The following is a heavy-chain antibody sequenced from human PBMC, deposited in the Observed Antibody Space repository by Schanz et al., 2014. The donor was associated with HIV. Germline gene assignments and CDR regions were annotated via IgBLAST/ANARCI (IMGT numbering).Heavy chain of an antibody. CDR3: AREAILTGYYNLEY. J-gene: IGHJ4*02. D-gene: IGHD3-9*01. Sequence: EVQLVESGGGLVQPGGSLRLSCTASGFTFSTYWMSWVRQAPGKGLEWVANINQDGSEFYYVDSVKGRFTVSRDNDKKSLYLQMNSMRGEDTDLYFCAREAILTGYYNLEYWGRGTLVTVSS. CDR1: GFTFSTYW. CDR2: INQDGSEF. V-gene: IGHV3-7*01.